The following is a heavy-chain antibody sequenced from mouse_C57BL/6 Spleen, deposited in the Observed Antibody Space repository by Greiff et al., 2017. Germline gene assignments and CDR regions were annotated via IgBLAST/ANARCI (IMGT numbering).Heavy chain of an antibody. D-gene: IGHD3-2*02. CDR1: GYTFTSYW. J-gene: IGHJ4*01. V-gene: IGHV1-72*01. Sequence: VQLQQPGAELVKPGASVKLSCKASGYTFTSYWMHWVKQRPGRGLEWIGRIDPNSGGTKYNEKFKSKATLTVDKPSSTAYMQLSSLTSEDSAVYYCAIRTAQNAMGYWGQGTSVTVSS. CDR2: IDPNSGGT. CDR3: AIRTAQNAMGY.